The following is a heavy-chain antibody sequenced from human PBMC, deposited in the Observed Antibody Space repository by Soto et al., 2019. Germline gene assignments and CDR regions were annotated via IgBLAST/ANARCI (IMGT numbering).Heavy chain of an antibody. CDR2: IWYDGSNK. CDR1: GFTFSSYG. V-gene: IGHV3-33*01. CDR3: AREPETSYGSGSYYQV. Sequence: PGGSLRLSCAASGFTFSSYGMHWVRQAPGKGLEWVAVIWYDGSNKCYADSVKGRFTISRDNSKNTLYLQMNSLRAEDTAVYYCAREPETSYGSGSYYQVWDQGTLVTVSS. D-gene: IGHD3-10*01. J-gene: IGHJ4*02.